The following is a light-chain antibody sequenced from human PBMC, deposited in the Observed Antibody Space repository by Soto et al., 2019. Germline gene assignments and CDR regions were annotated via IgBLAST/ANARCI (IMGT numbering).Light chain of an antibody. J-gene: IGLJ1*01. CDR1: SSDIGDYNY. CDR2: DVN. CDR3: SSYTPSGTGL. Sequence: TQPASVCGSPGQPITISCTGTSSDIGDYNYVSWYQQHPGKAPKLTIYDVNTRPSGVSNRFSGSKSGNTASLTISDLQAEDEADYYYSSYTPSGTGLFGTGSKVTVL. V-gene: IGLV2-14*03.